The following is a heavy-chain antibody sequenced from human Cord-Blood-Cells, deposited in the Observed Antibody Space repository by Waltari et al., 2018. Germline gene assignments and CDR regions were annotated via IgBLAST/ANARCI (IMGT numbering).Heavy chain of an antibody. CDR2: INPNSGGT. Sequence: QVQLVQSGAEVKKPGASVKVSCKASGYTFPGYYMHWVRQAPGQGLEWMGWINPNSGGTNYEQKFQGRVTMTRDTSISTAYMELSRLRSDDTAVYYCARGYSSSYYYYGMDVWGQGTTVTVSS. J-gene: IGHJ6*02. V-gene: IGHV1-2*02. D-gene: IGHD6-6*01. CDR3: ARGYSSSYYYYGMDV. CDR1: GYTFPGYY.